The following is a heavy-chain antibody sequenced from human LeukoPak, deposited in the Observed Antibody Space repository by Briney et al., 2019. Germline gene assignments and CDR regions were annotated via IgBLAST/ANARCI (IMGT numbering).Heavy chain of an antibody. D-gene: IGHD1-1*01. CDR3: AEVERRNY. J-gene: IGHJ4*02. CDR2: IYHSGST. Sequence: SETLSLTCAVSGYSISSGYYWGWIRQPPGKGLEWIGSIYHSGSTYYNPSLKSRVTISVDTSKHQFSLKLRSVTAADTAVYYCAEVERRNYWGQGTLVTVSS. CDR1: GYSISSGYY. V-gene: IGHV4-38-2*01.